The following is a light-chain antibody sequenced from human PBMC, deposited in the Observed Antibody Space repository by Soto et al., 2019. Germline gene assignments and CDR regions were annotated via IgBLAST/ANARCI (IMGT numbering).Light chain of an antibody. V-gene: IGKV1-13*02. J-gene: IGKJ3*01. CDR3: LHFNSYPQLT. CDR2: DAS. CDR1: QGISSA. Sequence: IQLTQSPSSLSASVGDRVTITCRASQGISSALAWYQQKPGKAPKLLIYDASRLESGVPSRFSGSGAGTDYALTFSNLQPEDFASYYCLHFNSYPQLTVGPGTKLDIK.